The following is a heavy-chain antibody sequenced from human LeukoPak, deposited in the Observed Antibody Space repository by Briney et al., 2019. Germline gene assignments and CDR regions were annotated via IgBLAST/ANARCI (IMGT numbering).Heavy chain of an antibody. J-gene: IGHJ3*02. D-gene: IGHD3-22*01. V-gene: IGHV1-18*01. CDR3: ARDGGGYYPPGAFDI. Sequence: RASVKVSCKASGYTFTSYGISWVRQAPGQGLEWMGWISAYNGNTNYAQKLQGRVTMTTDTSTSTAYMELSSLRSEDTAVYYCARDGGGYYPPGAFDIWGQGTMVTVSS. CDR2: ISAYNGNT. CDR1: GYTFTSYG.